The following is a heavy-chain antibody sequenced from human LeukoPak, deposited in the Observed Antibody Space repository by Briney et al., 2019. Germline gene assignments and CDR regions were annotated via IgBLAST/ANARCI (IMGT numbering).Heavy chain of an antibody. V-gene: IGHV4-30-4*01. CDR1: GGSISSGDYY. CDR3: AILGGNYYGSGSYYNVIDY. J-gene: IGHJ4*02. CDR2: IYYSGST. D-gene: IGHD3-10*01. Sequence: PSETLSLTCTVSGGSISSGDYYWSWIRQPPGKGLEWIGYIYYSGSTYYNPSLKSRVTISVDTSKNQFSLKLSSVTAADTAVYYCAILGGNYYGSGSYYNVIDYWGQGTLVTVSS.